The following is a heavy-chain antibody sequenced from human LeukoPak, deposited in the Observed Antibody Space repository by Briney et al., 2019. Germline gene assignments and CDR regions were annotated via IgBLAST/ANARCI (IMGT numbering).Heavy chain of an antibody. CDR3: ARTSDYVWGSYRRSLSYWFDP. J-gene: IGHJ5*02. Sequence: PSETLSLTCTVSGGSISSYYWSWIRQPAGKGLEWIGRIYTSGSTNYNPSLKSRVTMSVDASKNQFSLKLSSVTAADTAVYYCARTSDYVWGSYRRSLSYWFDPWGQGTLVTVSS. CDR2: IYTSGST. V-gene: IGHV4-4*07. D-gene: IGHD3-16*02. CDR1: GGSISSYY.